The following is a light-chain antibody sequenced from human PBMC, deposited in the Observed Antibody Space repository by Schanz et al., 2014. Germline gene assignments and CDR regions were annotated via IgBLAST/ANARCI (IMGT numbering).Light chain of an antibody. J-gene: IGLJ3*02. V-gene: IGLV2-14*01. CDR2: DVT. CDR1: SSDLGGYNY. Sequence: QSALTQPPSASGSPGQSVTISCTGTSSDLGGYNYVSWYQQYPGKAPRLMIYDVTNRPSGVSNRFSGSKSGNTASLTISGLQAEDEADYYCSSYTSSTTLVFGGGTKLTVL. CDR3: SSYTSSTTLV.